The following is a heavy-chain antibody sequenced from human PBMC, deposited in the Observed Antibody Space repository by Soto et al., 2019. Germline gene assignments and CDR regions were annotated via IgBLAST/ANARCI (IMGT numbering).Heavy chain of an antibody. V-gene: IGHV3-21*01. CDR2: ISSSSSYI. J-gene: IGHJ3*02. D-gene: IGHD3-10*01. Sequence: GGSLRLSCAASGFTFSSYSMNWVRQAPGKGLEWVSSISSSSSYIYYADSVKGRFTISRDNAKNSLYLQMNSLRAEDTAVYYCARGSEGNAFDMWGPGTMVTVSS. CDR3: ARGSEGNAFDM. CDR1: GFTFSSYS.